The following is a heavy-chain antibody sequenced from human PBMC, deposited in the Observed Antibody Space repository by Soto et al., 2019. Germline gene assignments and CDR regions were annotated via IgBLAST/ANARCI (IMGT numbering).Heavy chain of an antibody. V-gene: IGHV1-3*01. CDR2: INAGNGNT. D-gene: IGHD2-2*01. CDR3: ARSTYYYYGMDV. J-gene: IGHJ6*02. CDR1: GYTFTSYA. Sequence: QVQLVQSGAEVKKPGASVKVSCKASGYTFTSYAMHWVRQAPEQRLEWMGWINAGNGNTKYSQKFQGRVTITRDTSASTAYMELSSLRSEDTAVYYCARSTYYYYGMDVWGQGTTVTVSS.